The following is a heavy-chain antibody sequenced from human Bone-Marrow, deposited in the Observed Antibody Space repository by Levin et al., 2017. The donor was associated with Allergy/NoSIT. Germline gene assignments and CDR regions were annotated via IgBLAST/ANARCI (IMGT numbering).Heavy chain of an antibody. CDR1: GGSVSSGNYY. D-gene: IGHD3-22*01. CDR3: ARDKGGFSGSFDS. Sequence: SETLSLTCTVSGGSVSSGNYYWSWIRQPPGKGLEWIGYIYYSGSINYNPSLKSRVTISIDTPKNQFSLRLRSVTAADTAVYYCARDKGGFSGSFDSWGQGTMVTVSS. J-gene: IGHJ3*02. CDR2: IYYSGSI. V-gene: IGHV4-61*01.